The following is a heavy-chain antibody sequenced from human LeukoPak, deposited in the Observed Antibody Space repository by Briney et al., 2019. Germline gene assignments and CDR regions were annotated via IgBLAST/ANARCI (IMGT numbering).Heavy chain of an antibody. D-gene: IGHD1-26*01. J-gene: IGHJ4*02. Sequence: ASVKVSCKAPGYTFTGYYMHWVRQAPGQGLEWMGWINPNSGGTNYAQKFQGRVTMTRDTSISTAYMELSRLRSDDTAVYYCARDGIGGAELFDYWGQGTLVTVSS. CDR3: ARDGIGGAELFDY. CDR2: INPNSGGT. V-gene: IGHV1-2*02. CDR1: GYTFTGYY.